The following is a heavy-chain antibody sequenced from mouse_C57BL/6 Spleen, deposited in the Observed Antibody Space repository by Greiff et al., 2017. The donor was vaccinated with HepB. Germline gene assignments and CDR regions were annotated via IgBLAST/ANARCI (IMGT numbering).Heavy chain of an antibody. J-gene: IGHJ1*03. Sequence: QVQLQQPGAELVKPGASVKLSCKASGYTFTSYWMHWVKQRPGQGLEWIGMIHPNSGSTNYNEKFKSKATLTVDKSSSTAYMQLSSLTSEDSAVYYCARAPVVALWYFDVCGTGTPVTVSS. D-gene: IGHD1-1*01. CDR2: IHPNSGST. CDR1: GYTFTSYW. V-gene: IGHV1-64*01. CDR3: ARAPVVALWYFDV.